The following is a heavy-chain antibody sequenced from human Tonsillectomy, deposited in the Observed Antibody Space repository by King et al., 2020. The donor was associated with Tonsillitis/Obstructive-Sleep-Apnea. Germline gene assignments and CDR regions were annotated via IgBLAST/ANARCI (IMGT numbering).Heavy chain of an antibody. CDR2: ISSSSTTI. V-gene: IGHV3-48*02. CDR1: GFTFSSYS. J-gene: IGHJ3*02. CDR3: ARDRYRTTGTSPDAFDI. D-gene: IGHD1-1*01. Sequence: VQLVESGGGLVQPGGSLRLSCAASGFTFSSYSMNWVRQAPGKGLEWLSYISSSSTTIYYADSVKGRFTISRDNAKNSLYLQMNSLRDEDTALYYCARDRYRTTGTSPDAFDIWGQGKMVTVSS.